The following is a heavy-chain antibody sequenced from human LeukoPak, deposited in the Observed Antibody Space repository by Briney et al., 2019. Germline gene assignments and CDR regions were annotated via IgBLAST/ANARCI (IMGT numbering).Heavy chain of an antibody. J-gene: IGHJ4*02. CDR2: INPSSGST. D-gene: IGHD6-6*01. V-gene: IGHV1-46*01. CDR1: GYTFTSYY. Sequence: ASVKVSCKASGYTFTSYYMHWVRQAPGQGLEWVGIINPSSGSTTYAQRFQGRVSMTRDTSTSTGYMELSSLKSEDTAVYYCARDSDRSSIDYWGQGTLVTGSS. CDR3: ARDSDRSSIDY.